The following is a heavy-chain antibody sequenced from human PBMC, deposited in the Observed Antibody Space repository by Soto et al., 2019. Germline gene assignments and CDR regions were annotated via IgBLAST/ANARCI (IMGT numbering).Heavy chain of an antibody. D-gene: IGHD3-3*02. Sequence: PSETLSLTCTVAGGSMTRSGYYWGWIRQPPGKEQQYIGSVYNNGQTYYKTSLTSPVTISIDTSKNQFSLSLRSVTAADTVFYFCVRRGRTSNGDWFDLWGQGILVTVSS. J-gene: IGHJ5*02. CDR3: VRRGRTSNGDWFDL. CDR2: VYNNGQT. V-gene: IGHV4-39*01. CDR1: GGSMTRSGYY.